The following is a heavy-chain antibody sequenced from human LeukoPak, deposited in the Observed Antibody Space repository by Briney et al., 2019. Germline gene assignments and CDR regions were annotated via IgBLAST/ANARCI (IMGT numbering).Heavy chain of an antibody. J-gene: IGHJ4*02. CDR1: GFTFSSYA. Sequence: GSLRLSCAASGFTFSSYAMHWVRQAPGKGLEWVAIISDDGSNEYYADSVKGRFTISRDNSKNTLYLQMNSLRAEDTAVYYCATPKGGSGSHRAPLEYWGQGTLVTVST. CDR2: ISDDGSNE. CDR3: ATPKGGSGSHRAPLEY. V-gene: IGHV3-30-3*01. D-gene: IGHD3-10*01.